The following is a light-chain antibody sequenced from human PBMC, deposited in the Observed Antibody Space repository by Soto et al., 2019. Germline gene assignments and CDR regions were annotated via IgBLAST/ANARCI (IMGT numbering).Light chain of an antibody. Sequence: EIVLTQSPGTLSLSPGDRVTLSCRASQSVSSSYLAWYQQKPGQAPGLLIYGASSRATGIPDRFSGSGSGTDFTLTISRLEPEDFAVYYCQQYGRSPWTFGQGTKVEV. J-gene: IGKJ1*01. CDR2: GAS. V-gene: IGKV3-20*01. CDR1: QSVSSSY. CDR3: QQYGRSPWT.